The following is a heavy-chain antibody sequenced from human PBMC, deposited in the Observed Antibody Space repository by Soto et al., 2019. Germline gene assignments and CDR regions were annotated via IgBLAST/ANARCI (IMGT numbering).Heavy chain of an antibody. V-gene: IGHV1-69*12. CDR3: ARIRVGYYGSGSYYPAAVGWFDP. D-gene: IGHD3-10*01. CDR2: IIPIFGTA. J-gene: IGHJ5*02. CDR1: GGTFSSYA. Sequence: QVQLVQSGAEVKKPGSSVKVSCKASGGTFSSYAISWVRQAPGQGLEWMGGIIPIFGTANYAQKFQGRVRITAVESTSTAYMELSSLRAEDTAVYYCARIRVGYYGSGSYYPAAVGWFDPWGQGTLVTVSS.